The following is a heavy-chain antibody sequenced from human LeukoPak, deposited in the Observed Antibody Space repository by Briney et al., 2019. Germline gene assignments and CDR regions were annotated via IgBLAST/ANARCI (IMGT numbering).Heavy chain of an antibody. D-gene: IGHD2-15*01. CDR1: GGTFRSYA. CDR3: ARSGGSANWFDP. J-gene: IGHJ5*02. V-gene: IGHV1-69*06. CDR2: IIPIFGTA. Sequence: EASVKVSCKASGGTFRSYAISWVRQAPAQGLEWVGGIIPIFGTANYAQKFQGRVTITADKSTSTAYMELSSLRSEDTAVYYCARSGGSANWFDPWGEATLVTVSS.